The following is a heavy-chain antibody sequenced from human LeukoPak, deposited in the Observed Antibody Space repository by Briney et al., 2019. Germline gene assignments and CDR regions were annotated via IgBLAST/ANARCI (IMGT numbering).Heavy chain of an antibody. Sequence: KPSETLSLTCTVSGGSISSSSYFWGWIRQPPGKGLESIGSIYYSGSAYYNPSLQTRVTISVDTSKNRFSLKLSSVTAADTALYYCARLYHYDSSGYFHFDSWGQGTLVTVSS. D-gene: IGHD3-22*01. J-gene: IGHJ4*02. V-gene: IGHV4-39*01. CDR1: GGSISSSSYF. CDR3: ARLYHYDSSGYFHFDS. CDR2: IYYSGSA.